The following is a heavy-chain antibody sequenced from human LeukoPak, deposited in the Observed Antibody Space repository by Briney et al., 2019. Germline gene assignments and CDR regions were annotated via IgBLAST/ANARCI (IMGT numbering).Heavy chain of an antibody. Sequence: GAVQVSCKVSVYTLTELSMHWERQPPGKGGEGMGGFDSEDGETIYAQKFQGRVTMTEDTSTATAYMELSSLRSENTAVYYCATDQRAYYDILTGYYNDSVYWGQGTLVTVSS. V-gene: IGHV1-24*01. CDR2: FDSEDGET. CDR1: VYTLTELS. CDR3: ATDQRAYYDILTGYYNDSVY. J-gene: IGHJ4*02. D-gene: IGHD3-9*01.